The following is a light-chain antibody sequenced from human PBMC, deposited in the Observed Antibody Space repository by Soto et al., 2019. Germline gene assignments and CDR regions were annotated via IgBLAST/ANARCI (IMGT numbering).Light chain of an antibody. CDR1: QSVSHH. CDR3: QQYDNWPPWT. Sequence: EIVMTQSPDTLSVSPGERATLSCRASQSVSHHLAWYQQKPGQAPRLLIYGASTRATGIPARFSGSGSGTEFTLTISSLQSEDFAVYYCQQYDNWPPWTFGQGTKVDIK. J-gene: IGKJ1*01. CDR2: GAS. V-gene: IGKV3-15*01.